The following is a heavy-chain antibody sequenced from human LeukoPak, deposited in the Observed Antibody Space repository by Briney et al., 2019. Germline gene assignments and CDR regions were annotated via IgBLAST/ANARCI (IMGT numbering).Heavy chain of an antibody. CDR1: GGSISSYY. D-gene: IGHD3-3*01. V-gene: IGHV4-59*01. CDR3: AKHYDFWIGYNWFDP. Sequence: PSETLSLTCTVSGGSISSYYWSWIRQPPGKGLEWIGYIYYSGSTNYNPSLKSRVTISVDTSKNQFSLKLSSVTAADTAVYYCAKHYDFWIGYNWFDPRGQGTLVTVSS. CDR2: IYYSGST. J-gene: IGHJ5*02.